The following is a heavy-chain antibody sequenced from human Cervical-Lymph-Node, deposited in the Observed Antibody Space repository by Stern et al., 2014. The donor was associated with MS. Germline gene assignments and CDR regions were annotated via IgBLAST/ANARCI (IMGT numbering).Heavy chain of an antibody. CDR2: ISSSRSYI. CDR3: ARDKDSGSYYLGEYYYYYGMDV. CDR1: GFIFSSYS. J-gene: IGHJ6*02. D-gene: IGHD1-26*01. V-gene: IGHV3-21*01. Sequence: EVQLVESGGGLVKPGGSLRLSCAASGFIFSSYSMNWVRQAPGKGLAWVSSISSSRSYIYDADSVKGRFTISRDNAKNSLYLQMNSLRAEDTAVYYCARDKDSGSYYLGEYYYYYGMDVWGQGTTVTVSS.